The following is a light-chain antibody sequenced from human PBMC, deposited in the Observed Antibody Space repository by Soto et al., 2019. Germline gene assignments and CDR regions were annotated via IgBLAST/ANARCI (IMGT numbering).Light chain of an antibody. CDR1: QSIGSSY. CDR3: QQNGSSWT. J-gene: IGKJ1*01. CDR2: GAS. V-gene: IGKV3-20*01. Sequence: EIVLTHSPGTLSLYPWERATLSCRASQSIGSSYLAWYQQKPGQAPRLLIYGASSRATGIPDRFSGGGSGTDFTLTISRLEPEDFAIYYCQQNGSSWTFGQGTKVDNK.